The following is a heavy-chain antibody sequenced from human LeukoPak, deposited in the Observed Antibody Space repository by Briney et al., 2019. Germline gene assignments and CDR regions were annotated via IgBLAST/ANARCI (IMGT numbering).Heavy chain of an antibody. CDR3: AREDCSSTSCYYNWFDP. D-gene: IGHD2-2*01. Sequence: PGGSLRLSCAASGFTFSSYSMNWVRQAPGKGLEWVSSISSSSYIYYADSVKGRFTISRDNAKNSLYLQMNSLRAEDTAVYYCAREDCSSTSCYYNWFDPWGQGTLVTVSS. CDR1: GFTFSSYS. J-gene: IGHJ5*02. CDR2: ISSSSYI. V-gene: IGHV3-21*01.